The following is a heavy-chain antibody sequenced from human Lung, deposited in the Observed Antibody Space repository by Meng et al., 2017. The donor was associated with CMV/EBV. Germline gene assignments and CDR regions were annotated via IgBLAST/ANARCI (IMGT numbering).Heavy chain of an antibody. CDR3: ARDGYFDWLVPRLAAGRLEAQKDAYYYGMDV. J-gene: IGHJ6*02. Sequence: ASVKVSCKASGYTFTGYYMYWVRQVPGQGLEWMGWISAYNGNTNYAQKLQGRVTMTTDTSTSTAYMELRSLRSDDTAVYYCARDGYFDWLVPRLAAGRLEAQKDAYYYGMDVWGQGTTVTVSS. CDR1: GYTFTGYY. D-gene: IGHD3-9*01. CDR2: ISAYNGNT. V-gene: IGHV1-18*04.